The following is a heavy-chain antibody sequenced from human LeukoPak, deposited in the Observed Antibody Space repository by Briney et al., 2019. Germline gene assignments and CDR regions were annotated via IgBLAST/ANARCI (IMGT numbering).Heavy chain of an antibody. Sequence: ASVKVSCKASGYTFTIYYMHWVRQAPGQGLEWMGIINPSGGSTTYAQKFQGRVTITADKSTSTAYMELSSLRSEDTAVYYCAKEGDYYGSGSYRDGFDIWGQGTRATVSS. CDR1: GYTFTIYY. CDR3: AKEGDYYGSGSYRDGFDI. CDR2: INPSGGST. D-gene: IGHD3-10*01. V-gene: IGHV1-46*01. J-gene: IGHJ3*02.